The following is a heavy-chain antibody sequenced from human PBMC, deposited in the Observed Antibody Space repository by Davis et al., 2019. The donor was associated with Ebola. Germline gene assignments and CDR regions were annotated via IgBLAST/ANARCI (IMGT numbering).Heavy chain of an antibody. Sequence: GESLKISCAASGFNFNTHGMHWVRQAPGKGLEWVAFIWANGDHRDYADSVKGRFTISRDNSKNTLYLQMNSLRAEDTAVYYCARDYAAAAGPSDYWGQGTLVTVSS. V-gene: IGHV3-30*02. J-gene: IGHJ4*02. CDR3: ARDYAAAAGPSDY. D-gene: IGHD6-13*01. CDR1: GFNFNTHG. CDR2: IWANGDHR.